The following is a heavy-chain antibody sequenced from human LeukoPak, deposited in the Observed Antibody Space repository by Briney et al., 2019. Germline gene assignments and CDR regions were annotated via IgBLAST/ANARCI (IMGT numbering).Heavy chain of an antibody. V-gene: IGHV4-4*02. J-gene: IGHJ3*02. CDR3: ARGYYDILTGYSDAFDI. CDR1: GGSISSSNW. Sequence: KPSGTLSLTCAVSGGSISSSNWWSWVRQPPGKGLEWIGEIYHSGSTNYNPSLKSRVTISVDKSKNQFSLKLSSVTAADTAVYYCARGYYDILTGYSDAFDIWGQGTMVTVSS. CDR2: IYHSGST. D-gene: IGHD3-9*01.